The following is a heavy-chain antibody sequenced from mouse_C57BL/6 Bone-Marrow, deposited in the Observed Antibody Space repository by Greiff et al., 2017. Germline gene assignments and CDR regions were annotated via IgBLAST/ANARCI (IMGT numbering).Heavy chain of an antibody. CDR3: ARFPIYYCGGAWFAY. V-gene: IGHV1-81*01. CDR1: GYTFTSYG. Sequence: VQLQESGAELARPGASVKLSCTASGYTFTSYGISWVKQSTGQGLEWIGEIYPRSGNTYYNEKFKGKATLTADKSSSAAYLELSSLTSEDSAVYFCARFPIYYCGGAWFAYWGQGTLVTVSA. J-gene: IGHJ3*01. D-gene: IGHD1-1*02. CDR2: IYPRSGNT.